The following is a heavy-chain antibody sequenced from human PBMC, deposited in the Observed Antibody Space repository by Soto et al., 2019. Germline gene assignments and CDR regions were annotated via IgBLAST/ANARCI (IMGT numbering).Heavy chain of an antibody. CDR3: AKEMGYYDSSGYYRNYYFDY. CDR2: ISGSGGST. J-gene: IGHJ4*02. V-gene: IGHV3-23*01. CDR1: GFTFSSYA. Sequence: GGSLRLSCAASGFTFSSYAMSWVRQAPGKGLEWVSAISGSGGSTYYADSVKGRFTISRDNSKNTLYLQMNSLRAEDTAVYYCAKEMGYYDSSGYYRNYYFDYWGQGTLVTVSS. D-gene: IGHD3-22*01.